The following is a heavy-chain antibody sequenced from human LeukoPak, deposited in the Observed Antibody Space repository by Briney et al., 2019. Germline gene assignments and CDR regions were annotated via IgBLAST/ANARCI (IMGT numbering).Heavy chain of an antibody. CDR2: ISGSGGST. J-gene: IGHJ4*02. CDR1: GFTFSSYA. V-gene: IGHV3-23*01. CDR3: AKVGSGKNYFDY. Sequence: GESLRLSCAASGFTFSSYAMSWVRQAPGKGLEWVSAISGSGGSTYYADSVKGRFTISRENSKNTLYLQMNSLRAEDTAVYYCAKVGSGKNYFDYWGQGTLVTVSS. D-gene: IGHD1-26*01.